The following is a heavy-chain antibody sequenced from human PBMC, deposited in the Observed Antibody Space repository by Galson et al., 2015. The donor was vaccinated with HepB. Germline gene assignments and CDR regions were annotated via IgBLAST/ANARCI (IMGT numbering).Heavy chain of an antibody. D-gene: IGHD5-24*01. CDR2: TFYRSKWYH. Sequence: CAISGDSVSSNSAAWNWIRQSPSRGLEWLGRTFYRSKWYHDYAVSVKSRIAINPETSKNQFSLQLNSVTPEDTAVYYCARDSGDGYTTYHMDVWGKGTTVTGS. J-gene: IGHJ6*03. CDR1: GDSVSSNSAA. CDR3: ARDSGDGYTTYHMDV. V-gene: IGHV6-1*01.